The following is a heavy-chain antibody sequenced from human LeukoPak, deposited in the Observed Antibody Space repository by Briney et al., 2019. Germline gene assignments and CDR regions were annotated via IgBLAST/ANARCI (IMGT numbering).Heavy chain of an antibody. CDR2: ISGYDGNT. V-gene: IGHV1-18*01. CDR3: ARDGVAAAAFLDH. D-gene: IGHD6-13*01. Sequence: ASVKVSCKASGYTFINYGVCWVRQAPGRGLEWMGWISGYDGNTNYAQRFQGRVTMTTDTSTSTAYLELRSLTSDDTAVYYCARDGVAAAAFLDHWGQGTLVTVSS. CDR1: GYTFINYG. J-gene: IGHJ4*02.